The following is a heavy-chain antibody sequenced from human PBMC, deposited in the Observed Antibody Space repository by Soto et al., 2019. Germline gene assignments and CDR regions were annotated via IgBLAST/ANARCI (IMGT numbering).Heavy chain of an antibody. CDR3: AGGGVRGVITRTRDYYGMDV. CDR2: IYPGDSDT. J-gene: IGHJ6*02. V-gene: IGHV5-51*01. CDR1: VDSITSYW. D-gene: IGHD3-10*01. Sequence: GVSLKISRKRCVDSITSYWIGCVRQMPGKGLECMGIIYPGDSDTRYSPSFQGQVTISADKSISTAYLQWSSLKASDTAMYYCAGGGVRGVITRTRDYYGMDVWGQGTTVTVSS.